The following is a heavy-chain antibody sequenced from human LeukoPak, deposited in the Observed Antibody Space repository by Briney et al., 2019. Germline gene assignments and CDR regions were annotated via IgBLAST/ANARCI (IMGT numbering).Heavy chain of an antibody. D-gene: IGHD2-15*01. V-gene: IGHV2-5*02. Sequence: SGPTLVNPTQTLTLTCTFSGFSLSTSGVGVGWIRQPPGKALEWLALIYWDDDKRYSPSLKSRLTITKDTSKNQVVLTMTNMDPVDTATYYCAHTEIGCSGGRCYTGFDYWGQGTLVTVSS. CDR2: IYWDDDK. J-gene: IGHJ4*02. CDR3: AHTEIGCSGGRCYTGFDY. CDR1: GFSLSTSGVG.